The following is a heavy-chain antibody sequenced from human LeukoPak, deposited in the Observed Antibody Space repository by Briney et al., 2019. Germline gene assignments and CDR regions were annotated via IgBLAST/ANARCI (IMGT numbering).Heavy chain of an antibody. CDR2: INSDGSST. V-gene: IGHV3-74*01. CDR1: GFTFSSYW. J-gene: IGHJ4*02. CDR3: ARDAMIVADDFDY. D-gene: IGHD3-22*01. Sequence: GGSLRLSCAASGFTFSSYWMHWVRQAPGKGLVWVSRINSDGSSTSYADSVKGRFTISRDNAENTLYLQMNSLRAEDTAVYYCARDAMIVADDFDYWGQGTLVTVSS.